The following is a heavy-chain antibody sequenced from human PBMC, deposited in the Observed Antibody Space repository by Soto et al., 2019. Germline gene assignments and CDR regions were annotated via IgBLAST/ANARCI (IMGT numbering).Heavy chain of an antibody. CDR3: ARAWVVVTAPDY. D-gene: IGHD2-21*02. Sequence: QVQLVQSGAEEKKPGASVKVSCKASGYTFTSYAMHWVRQAPGQRLEWMGWINAGNGNTKYSQKFKGRVTITRDTSASTACMELSSLRSEDTAVYYCARAWVVVTAPDYWGQGTLVTVSS. CDR1: GYTFTSYA. V-gene: IGHV1-3*05. J-gene: IGHJ4*02. CDR2: INAGNGNT.